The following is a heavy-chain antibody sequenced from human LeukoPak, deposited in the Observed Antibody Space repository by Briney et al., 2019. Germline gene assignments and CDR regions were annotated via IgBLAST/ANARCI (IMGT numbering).Heavy chain of an antibody. D-gene: IGHD3-22*01. Sequence: GGSLRLSCAASGFTLSSYAMSWVRQAPGKGVEWVSAISGSGGSTYYADSVKGRFTISRDNSKTTLYLQMNSLRAEDTAVYYCAKDFGVVSGVYYYGSSGYYFDYWGQGTLVSVPS. CDR3: AKDFGVVSGVYYYGSSGYYFDY. CDR1: GFTLSSYA. V-gene: IGHV3-23*01. CDR2: ISGSGGST. J-gene: IGHJ4*02.